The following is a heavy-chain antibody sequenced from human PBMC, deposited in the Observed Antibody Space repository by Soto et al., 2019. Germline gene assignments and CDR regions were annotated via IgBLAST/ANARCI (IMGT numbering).Heavy chain of an antibody. CDR1: GGSISSSSYY. V-gene: IGHV4-39*01. D-gene: IGHD4-17*01. J-gene: IGHJ6*03. CDR3: ASTALRLRLKYYYYYYMDV. CDR2: IYYSGST. Sequence: SETLSLTCTVSGGSISSSSYYWGWIRQPPGKGLEWIGSIYYSGSTYYNPSLKSRVTISVDTSKNQFSLKLNSVTAADTAVYYCASTALRLRLKYYYYYYMDVWGKGTTVTVSS.